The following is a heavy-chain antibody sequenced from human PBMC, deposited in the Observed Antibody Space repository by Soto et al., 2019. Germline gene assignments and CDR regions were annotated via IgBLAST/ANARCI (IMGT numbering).Heavy chain of an antibody. Sequence: QVQLVQSGAEVKKPGASVKVSCKASGYTFTSYGISWVRQAPGQGLEWMGWISAYNGNTNYAQKLQGRVTMTTDTSASTAYRERRSLRSDDTAVYYCARGASQYSSGWLFDYWGQGTLVTVSS. D-gene: IGHD6-19*01. CDR3: ARGASQYSSGWLFDY. CDR1: GYTFTSYG. CDR2: ISAYNGNT. J-gene: IGHJ4*02. V-gene: IGHV1-18*01.